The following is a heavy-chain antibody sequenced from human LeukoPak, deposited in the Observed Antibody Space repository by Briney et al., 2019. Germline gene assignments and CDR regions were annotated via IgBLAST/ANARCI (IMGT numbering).Heavy chain of an antibody. CDR1: GGSFSGYY. D-gene: IGHD6-19*01. CDR3: ARETRYSSGWYSPGGPQAFDY. CDR2: INHSGST. J-gene: IGHJ4*02. V-gene: IGHV4-34*01. Sequence: SETLSLTCAVYGGSFSGYYWSWIRQPPGKGLEWIGEINHSGSTSYNPSLKSRVTISVDKSKNQFSLKLSSVTAADTAVYYCARETRYSSGWYSPGGPQAFDYWGQGTLVTVSS.